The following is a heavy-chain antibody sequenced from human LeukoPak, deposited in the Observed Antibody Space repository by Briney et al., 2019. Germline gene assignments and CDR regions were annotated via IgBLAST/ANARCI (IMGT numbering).Heavy chain of an antibody. V-gene: IGHV1-8*02. CDR1: GYTFTSYG. D-gene: IGHD2-8*01. CDR3: ARWKIVLMVYAPIGATDYYYGMDV. Sequence: ASVKVSCKASGYTFTSYGISWVRQAPGQGLEWMGWMNPNSGNTGYAQKFQGRVTMTRNTSISTAYMELSSLRSEDTAVYYCARWKIVLMVYAPIGATDYYYGMDVWGQGTTVTVSS. J-gene: IGHJ6*02. CDR2: MNPNSGNT.